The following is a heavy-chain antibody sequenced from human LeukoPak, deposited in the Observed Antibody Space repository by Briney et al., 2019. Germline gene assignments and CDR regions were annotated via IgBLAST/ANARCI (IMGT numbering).Heavy chain of an antibody. D-gene: IGHD3-10*01. CDR1: GFTFSDYY. J-gene: IGHJ4*02. CDR2: ISSSSSYT. Sequence: GGSLRLSCAASGFTFSDYYMSWIRQAPGKGLEWVSYISSSSSYTNYADSVKGRFTISRDNSKNTLYLQMNSLSAEDTAVYYCARDLVRGVIFGCYNYWGQGTLVTVSS. CDR3: ARDLVRGVIFGCYNY. V-gene: IGHV3-11*06.